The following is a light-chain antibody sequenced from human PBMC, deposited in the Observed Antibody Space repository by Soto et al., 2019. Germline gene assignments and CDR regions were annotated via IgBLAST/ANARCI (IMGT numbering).Light chain of an antibody. CDR1: SSDVGGFDY. Sequence: QSVLTQPASVSGSPGQSITISCSGSSSDVGGFDYVSWYQQHPGRAPKLMIFDVNDRPPGVSNRFSGSKSGNTASLTISGLQAEDEADYYCSSYTSTNTLEVFGTGTKVTVL. CDR2: DVN. J-gene: IGLJ1*01. CDR3: SSYTSTNTLEV. V-gene: IGLV2-14*01.